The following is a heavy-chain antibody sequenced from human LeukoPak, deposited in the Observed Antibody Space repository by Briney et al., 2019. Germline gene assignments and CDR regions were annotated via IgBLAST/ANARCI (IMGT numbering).Heavy chain of an antibody. CDR3: AKGGGSGFFDY. CDR2: ISGSGGGT. D-gene: IGHD3-10*01. J-gene: IGHJ4*02. Sequence: PGGSLRLSCAASGFTSSSYAMSGVRHGPGKGLQWVSSISGSGGGTYYADSVKGRFTISRDNSKNTLYLQMNSLRADDTAVFYCAKGGGSGFFDYWGQGNVVTVSS. V-gene: IGHV3-23*01. CDR1: GFTSSSYA.